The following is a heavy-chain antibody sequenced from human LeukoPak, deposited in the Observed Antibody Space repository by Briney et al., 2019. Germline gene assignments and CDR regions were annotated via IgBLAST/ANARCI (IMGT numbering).Heavy chain of an antibody. V-gene: IGHV3-7*01. CDR1: RFTFSSYA. CDR2: IKQDGSEK. J-gene: IGHJ3*02. D-gene: IGHD3-10*01. Sequence: GGSLRLSCAASRFTFSSYAMSWVRQAPGKGLEWVANIKQDGSEKYYVDSVKGRFTISRDNAKNSLYLQMNSLRAEDTAVYYCARARGEGAFDIWGQGTMVTVSS. CDR3: ARARGEGAFDI.